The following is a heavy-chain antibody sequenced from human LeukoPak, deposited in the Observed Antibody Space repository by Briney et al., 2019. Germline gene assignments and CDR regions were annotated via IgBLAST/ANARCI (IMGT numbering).Heavy chain of an antibody. Sequence: ASVKVSCKASGYTFTSYGISWVRQAPGQGLEWMGWISAYNGNTNYAQKLQGRVTMTTDTSTSTAYMELRSLRSDDTVVYYCARGLTTTVVTPGLYYWGQGTLVTVSS. CDR1: GYTFTSYG. CDR3: ARGLTTTVVTPGLYY. D-gene: IGHD4-23*01. J-gene: IGHJ4*02. V-gene: IGHV1-18*01. CDR2: ISAYNGNT.